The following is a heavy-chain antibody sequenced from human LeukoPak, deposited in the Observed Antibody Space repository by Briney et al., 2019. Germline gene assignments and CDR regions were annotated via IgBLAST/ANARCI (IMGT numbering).Heavy chain of an antibody. CDR3: ATADWESFYFDS. Sequence: KTSETLSLTCTVSGGSVSRGGYYWNWIRQHPGKGLEWIGFTSYSEGTYYNPSLMSRITISVDRSQNQFSLKMRDVTAADTAVYLCATADWESFYFDSWGQGALVAVSS. CDR2: TSYSEGT. D-gene: IGHD1-26*01. V-gene: IGHV4-31*03. J-gene: IGHJ4*02. CDR1: GGSVSRGGYY.